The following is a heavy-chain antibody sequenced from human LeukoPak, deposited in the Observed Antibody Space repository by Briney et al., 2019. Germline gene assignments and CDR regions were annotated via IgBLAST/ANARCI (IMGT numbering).Heavy chain of an antibody. Sequence: GGSLRLSCAASGFTFSNYWMSWVRQAPGKGLEWVANIKQDGSEKDYVDSVKGRFTISRDNAKNSLYLQMNSLRAEDTALYYCARRYGSGSYVHFDYWGQGTLVTVSS. CDR1: GFTFSNYW. J-gene: IGHJ4*02. CDR3: ARRYGSGSYVHFDY. V-gene: IGHV3-7*01. D-gene: IGHD3-10*01. CDR2: IKQDGSEK.